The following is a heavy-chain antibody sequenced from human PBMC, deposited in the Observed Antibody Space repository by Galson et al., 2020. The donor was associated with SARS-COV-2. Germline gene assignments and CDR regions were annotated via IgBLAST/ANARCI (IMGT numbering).Heavy chain of an antibody. J-gene: IGHJ4*02. V-gene: IGHV3-23*01. D-gene: IGHD3-22*01. CDR2: ISGSGGST. CDR3: AKDILDYYDSSGYWFPTNH. Sequence: GGSLRLSCAASGFTFSSYAMSWVRQAPGKGLEWVSAISGSGGSTYYADSVKGRFTISRDNSKNTLYLQMNSLRAEDTAVYYCAKDILDYYDSSGYWFPTNHWGQGTLVTVSS. CDR1: GFTFSSYA.